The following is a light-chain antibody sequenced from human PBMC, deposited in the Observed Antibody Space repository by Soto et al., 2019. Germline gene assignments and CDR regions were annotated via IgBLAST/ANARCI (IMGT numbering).Light chain of an antibody. V-gene: IGKV3-11*01. CDR1: QSVSSY. CDR2: DAS. Sequence: EIVLTQSPATLSLSPGERATLSGRASQSVSSYLAWYQQKPGQAPRLLIYDASNRATAIPARFSGSGSGTDFTLTISSLQPEDFAVYYCQQRSNWPPLFTLEPGTTVNIK. J-gene: IGKJ3*01. CDR3: QQRSNWPPLFT.